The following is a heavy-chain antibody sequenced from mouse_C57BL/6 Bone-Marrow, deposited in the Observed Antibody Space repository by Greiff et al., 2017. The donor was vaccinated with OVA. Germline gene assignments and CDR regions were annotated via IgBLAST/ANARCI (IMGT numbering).Heavy chain of an antibody. CDR2: IYPSDSET. Sequence: QVQLQQPGAELVRPGSSVKLSCKASGYTFPSSWMDWVKQRPGPGLEWIGNIYPSDSETHYNQKFKDKATLTVDKSSSTAYMQLSSLSSSYSAVSYFARFIYDGYSWFAYWGQGPLVTVSA. CDR3: ARFIYDGYSWFAY. J-gene: IGHJ3*01. V-gene: IGHV1-61*01. CDR1: GYTFPSSW. D-gene: IGHD2-3*01.